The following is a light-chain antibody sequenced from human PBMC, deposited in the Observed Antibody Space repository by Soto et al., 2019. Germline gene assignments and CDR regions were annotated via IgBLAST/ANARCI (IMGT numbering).Light chain of an antibody. Sequence: HSALTQPASVSGSPGQSITISCTGTSSDVGGYNYVCWYQQHPGKAPKLIIHEVSNRPSGVSHRFSGSKSGNTASLSISGLQAEDEADYYCSSYTTSSTVVFGGGTKLTVL. V-gene: IGLV2-14*01. J-gene: IGLJ2*01. CDR2: EVS. CDR3: SSYTTSSTVV. CDR1: SSDVGGYNY.